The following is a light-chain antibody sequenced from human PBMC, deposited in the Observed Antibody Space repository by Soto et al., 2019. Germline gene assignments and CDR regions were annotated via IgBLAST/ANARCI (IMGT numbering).Light chain of an antibody. CDR3: SSYAGSTYV. J-gene: IGLJ1*01. Sequence: QSALTQPPSASGSPGQSGTISCTGTSSDVGGYNSVSWYQQHPGKAPKLMIYEVSKRPSGVPDRFSGSKSGNTASLTVSGLQAEDEADYYCSSYAGSTYVFGSGTKLTVL. CDR1: SSDVGGYNS. CDR2: EVS. V-gene: IGLV2-8*01.